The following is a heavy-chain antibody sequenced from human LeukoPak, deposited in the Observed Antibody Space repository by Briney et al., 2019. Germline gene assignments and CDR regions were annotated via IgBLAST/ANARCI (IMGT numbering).Heavy chain of an antibody. D-gene: IGHD3-10*01. V-gene: IGHV3-15*01. Sequence: PGGSLRLSCAASGXTFSNAWMSWVRQAPGKGLEWVGRIKSKTDGGTTDYAAPVKGRFTISRDDSKNTLYLQMNSLKTEDTAVYYCTTYGSDLYYYYGMDVWGQGTTVTVSS. CDR1: GXTFSNAW. CDR2: IKSKTDGGTT. CDR3: TTYGSDLYYYYGMDV. J-gene: IGHJ6*02.